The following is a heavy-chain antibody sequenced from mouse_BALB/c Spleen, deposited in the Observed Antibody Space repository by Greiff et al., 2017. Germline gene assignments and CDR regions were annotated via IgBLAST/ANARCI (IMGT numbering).Heavy chain of an antibody. CDR3: ARDGSSYGFAY. CDR2: ISSGGSYT. CDR1: GFTFSSYG. V-gene: IGHV5-6*02. Sequence: DVKLVESGGDLVKPGGSLKLSCAASGFTFSSYGMSWVRQTPDKRLEWVATISSGGSYTYYPDSVKGRFTISRDNAKNTLYLQMSSLKSEDTAMYYCARDGSSYGFAYWGQGTLVTVSA. J-gene: IGHJ3*01. D-gene: IGHD1-1*01.